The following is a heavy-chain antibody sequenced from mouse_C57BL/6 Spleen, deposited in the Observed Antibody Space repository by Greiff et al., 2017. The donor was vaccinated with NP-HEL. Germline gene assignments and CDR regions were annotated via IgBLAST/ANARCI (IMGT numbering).Heavy chain of an antibody. J-gene: IGHJ3*01. D-gene: IGHD2-5*01. CDR1: GYSITSGYY. CDR3: ARPYYSNSFAY. V-gene: IGHV3-6*01. Sequence: DVQLQESGPGLVEPSQSLSLTCSVTGYSITSGYYWNWIRQFPGNKLEWMGYISYDGSNNYNPSLKNRISVTRDTSKNQFFLKLNSVTTEDTATYYCARPYYSNSFAYWGQGTLVTVSA. CDR2: ISYDGSN.